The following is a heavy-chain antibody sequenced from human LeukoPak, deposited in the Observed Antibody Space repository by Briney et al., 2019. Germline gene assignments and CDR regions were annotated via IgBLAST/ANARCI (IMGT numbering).Heavy chain of an antibody. CDR3: ARDQGLIDPPPYGLDV. D-gene: IGHD3-16*01. Sequence: ASVKVSCKASGGTFSSYAISWVRQAPGQGLEWMGRIIPILDITIYAQKFQGRVTITADKSTSTAYIELSSLSSEDTAVYYCARDQGLIDPPPYGLDVWGQGTTVTVSS. V-gene: IGHV1-69*04. CDR1: GGTFSSYA. J-gene: IGHJ6*02. CDR2: IIPILDIT.